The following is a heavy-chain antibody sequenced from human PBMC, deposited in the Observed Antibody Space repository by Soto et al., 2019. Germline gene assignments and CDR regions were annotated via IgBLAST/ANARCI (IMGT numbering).Heavy chain of an antibody. J-gene: IGHJ4*02. D-gene: IGHD5-18*01. CDR2: ISISGSGT. Sequence: LXXSFAACGFPFSSSAMSWVRQAPGKGLEWVSTISISGSGTYYADSVRGRFTISRDNSKNTLYLQMNSLRVEDTAVYYCAKSGNNYGEHDYWGQGTLVTVYS. CDR1: GFPFSSSA. V-gene: IGHV3-23*05. CDR3: AKSGNNYGEHDY.